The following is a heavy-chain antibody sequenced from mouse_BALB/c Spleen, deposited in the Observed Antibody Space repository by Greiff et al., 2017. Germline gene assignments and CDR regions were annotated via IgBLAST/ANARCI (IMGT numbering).Heavy chain of an antibody. V-gene: IGHV1-12*01. J-gene: IGHJ2*01. D-gene: IGHD1-1*01. Sequence: QVQLQQPGAELVKPGASVKMSCKASGYTFTSYNMHWVKQTPGQGLEWIGAIYPGNGDTSYNQKFKGKATLTADKSSSTAYMQLSSLTSEDSAVYYCARRGGSSPFDYWGQGTTLTVSS. CDR3: ARRGGSSPFDY. CDR2: IYPGNGDT. CDR1: GYTFTSYN.